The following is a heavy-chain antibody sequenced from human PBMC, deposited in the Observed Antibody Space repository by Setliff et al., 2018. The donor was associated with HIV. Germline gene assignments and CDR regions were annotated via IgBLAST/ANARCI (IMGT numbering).Heavy chain of an antibody. CDR2: VYYDGST. Sequence: SSETLSLTCTVSGGSISSYYWSWIRQPPGKGLEWIGYVYYDGSTKHNPSLESRVTISVDTSKNQFSLKVSSVTAADTAVYYCARDRSSGGYTYGLIDYWGQGRLVTVSS. CDR1: GGSISSYY. CDR3: ARDRSSGGYTYGLIDY. D-gene: IGHD5-18*01. J-gene: IGHJ4*02. V-gene: IGHV4-59*01.